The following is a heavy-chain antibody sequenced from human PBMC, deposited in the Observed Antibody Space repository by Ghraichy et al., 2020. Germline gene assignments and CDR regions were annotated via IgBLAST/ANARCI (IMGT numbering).Heavy chain of an antibody. Sequence: ASVKVSCKASGYTFTSYGISWVRQAPGQGLEWMGWISAYNGNTNYAQKLQGRVTMTTDTSTSTAYMELRSLRSDDTAVYYCARDERQWPRRRWFDPWGQGTLVTVSS. CDR3: ARDERQWPRRRWFDP. D-gene: IGHD6-19*01. CDR2: ISAYNGNT. V-gene: IGHV1-18*01. CDR1: GYTFTSYG. J-gene: IGHJ5*02.